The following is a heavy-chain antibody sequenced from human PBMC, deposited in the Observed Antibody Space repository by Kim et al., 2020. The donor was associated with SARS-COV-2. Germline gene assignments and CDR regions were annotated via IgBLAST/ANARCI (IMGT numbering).Heavy chain of an antibody. J-gene: IGHJ4*02. Sequence: YHPSLRSRATISLDTAKNQFSLKLTSVAAADTAVYYCARENTAGSFYFDFWGQGILVTVSS. V-gene: IGHV4-59*01. CDR3: ARENTAGSFYFDF. D-gene: IGHD1-1*01.